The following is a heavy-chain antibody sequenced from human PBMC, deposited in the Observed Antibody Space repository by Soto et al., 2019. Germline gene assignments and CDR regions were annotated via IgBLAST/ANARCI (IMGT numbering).Heavy chain of an antibody. V-gene: IGHV1-18*04. J-gene: IGHJ4*02. CDR2: ISPYNGDT. CDR3: ARTPRAQMIVLEAATWFDY. D-gene: IGHD2-15*01. CDR1: GYTFTTYG. Sequence: QVQLVQSGAEVKRPGASLKVSCKASGYTFTTYGFNWVRQAPGQGLEWMGWISPYNGDTNYAQNFQGRVTLTTDTSTSTAYMELRSLTSDDTAVYYCARTPRAQMIVLEAATWFDYWGQGTLVTVSS.